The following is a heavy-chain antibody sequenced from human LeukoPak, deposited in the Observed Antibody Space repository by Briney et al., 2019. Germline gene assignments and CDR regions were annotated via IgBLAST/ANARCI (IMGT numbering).Heavy chain of an antibody. D-gene: IGHD2-2*01. Sequence: SQTLSLTCTVSGGSISSGGYYWSWIRQPPGKGLEWIGYIYHSGSTYYNPSLKSRVTISVDRSKNQFSLKLSSVTAADTAVYYCARGYCSSTSCYPCDYWGQGTLVTVSS. J-gene: IGHJ4*02. CDR3: ARGYCSSTSCYPCDY. V-gene: IGHV4-30-2*01. CDR2: IYHSGST. CDR1: GGSISSGGYY.